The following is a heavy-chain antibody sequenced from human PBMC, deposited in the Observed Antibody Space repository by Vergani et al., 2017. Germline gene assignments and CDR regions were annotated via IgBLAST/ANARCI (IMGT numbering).Heavy chain of an antibody. Sequence: EVQLLESGGGLVQPGGSLRLSCVASGFSFRNAWMNWVRRTPGKGLEWVGRIKSTFDRGTTDYAAAVKGRFTISRDDSKNTLFLQMNGLKTEDIGVYYCTTDXRYCGDGSCYWLRDHHYYGMDVWGQGTTVTVSS. J-gene: IGHJ6*02. CDR3: TTDXRYCGDGSCYWLRDHHYYGMDV. V-gene: IGHV3-15*07. CDR1: GFSFRNAW. CDR2: IKSTFDRGTT. D-gene: IGHD2-21*01.